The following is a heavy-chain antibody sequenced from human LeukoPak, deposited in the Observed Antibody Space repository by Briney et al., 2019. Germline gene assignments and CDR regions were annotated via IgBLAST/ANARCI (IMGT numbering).Heavy chain of an antibody. Sequence: GGSLRLSCAVSGFTFSSYAMSWVRQAPGKGLEWVSSISGSGGSTYYADSVKGRFTISGDNSKNTLYLQMNSLRVEDQAVYYCEKDPPRWRADIVGPSFDYWGQGTQVTVSS. J-gene: IGHJ4*02. CDR3: EKDPPRWRADIVGPSFDY. CDR2: ISGSGGST. CDR1: GFTFSSYA. V-gene: IGHV3-23*01. D-gene: IGHD5-12*01.